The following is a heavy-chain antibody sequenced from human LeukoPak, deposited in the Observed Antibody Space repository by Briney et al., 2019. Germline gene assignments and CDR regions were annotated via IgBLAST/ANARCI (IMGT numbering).Heavy chain of an antibody. V-gene: IGHV1-18*01. CDR1: RYTFTSYD. J-gene: IGHJ4*02. CDR3: ATYSAAGRTYYFDY. Sequence: ASVKVSCKASRYTFTSYDINWVRQAPGQGLEWMGWISPYNGNTNYAQKLQGRVTMTRDTSTSTAYMELRSLRSDDTAVYYCATYSAAGRTYYFDYWGQGALVTVSS. CDR2: ISPYNGNT. D-gene: IGHD6-13*01.